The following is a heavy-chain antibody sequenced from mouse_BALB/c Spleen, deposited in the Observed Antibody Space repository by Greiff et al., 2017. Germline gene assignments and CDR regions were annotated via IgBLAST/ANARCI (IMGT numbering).Heavy chain of an antibody. Sequence: VHLVESGAELARPGASVKLSCKASGYTFTSYWMQWVKQRPGQGLEWIGAIYPGDGDTRYTQKFKGKATLTADKSSSTAYMQLSSLASEDSAVYYCARSPDTTVGYFDYWGQGTTLTVSS. CDR3: ARSPDTTVGYFDY. CDR2: IYPGDGDT. J-gene: IGHJ2*01. D-gene: IGHD1-1*01. CDR1: GYTFTSYW. V-gene: IGHV1-87*01.